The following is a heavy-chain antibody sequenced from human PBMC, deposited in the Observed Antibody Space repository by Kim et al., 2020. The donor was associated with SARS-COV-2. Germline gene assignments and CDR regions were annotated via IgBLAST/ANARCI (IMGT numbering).Heavy chain of an antibody. CDR1: GGSISSYY. CDR3: ARAPDVYAQFDY. CDR2: IYDRGST. D-gene: IGHD2-8*01. Sequence: SETLPLTCTVSGGSISSYYWSWIRQPPGKGLEWIGYIYDRGSTNYNPSLKSRVTISVDTSKNQFSLKLSSVTAADTAVYYCARAPDVYAQFDYWGQGTLVTVSS. J-gene: IGHJ4*02. V-gene: IGHV4-59*13.